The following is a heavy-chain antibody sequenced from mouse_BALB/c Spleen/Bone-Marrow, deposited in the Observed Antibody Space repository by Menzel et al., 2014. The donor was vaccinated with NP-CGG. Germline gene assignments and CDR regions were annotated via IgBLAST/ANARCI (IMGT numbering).Heavy chain of an antibody. CDR3: ARQPLRRHAMDY. J-gene: IGHJ4*01. V-gene: IGHV2-4*02. D-gene: IGHD1-2*01. CDR2: IWSGGST. Sequence: VQRVESGPGLVQPSQSLSITCTVSGFSLTSYGVHWVRQPPGKGLEWLGVIWSGGSTDYNAAFISRLSISKDNSKSQVFFKMNSLRADDTAIYYCARQPLRRHAMDYWGQGTSVTVSS. CDR1: GFSLTSYG.